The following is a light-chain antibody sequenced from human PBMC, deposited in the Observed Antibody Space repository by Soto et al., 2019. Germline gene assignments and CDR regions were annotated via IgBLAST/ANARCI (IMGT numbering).Light chain of an antibody. CDR3: QQRSNWPA. V-gene: IGKV4-1*01. CDR2: WAS. CDR1: HSVLSSSKNKNY. Sequence: DIVMTQSPDSLAVSLGERATINCKSSHSVLSSSKNKNYLAWYQQKPGQPPKVLLYWASTRESGVPDRFSGSVSGTEFTLTISSLEPEDFAVYYCQQRSNWPAFGGGTNVEIK. J-gene: IGKJ4*01.